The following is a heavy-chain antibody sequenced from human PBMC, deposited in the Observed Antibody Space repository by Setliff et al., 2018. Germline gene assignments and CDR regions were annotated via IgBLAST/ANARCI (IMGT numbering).Heavy chain of an antibody. Sequence: SETLSLTCDVSGISIRTSSDYRTWIRQPAGKGLEWIGRIHFSGTTNYKPSLRSRATISLDMSKNQLSLRLTSVTAADTAIYYCARDMGYRDHWGQGALVTVSS. V-gene: IGHV4-61*02. CDR3: ARDMGYRDH. CDR1: GISIRTSSDY. J-gene: IGHJ4*02. D-gene: IGHD5-18*01. CDR2: IHFSGTT.